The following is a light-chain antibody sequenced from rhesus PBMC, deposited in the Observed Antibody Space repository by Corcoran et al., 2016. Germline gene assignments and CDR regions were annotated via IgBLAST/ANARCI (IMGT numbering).Light chain of an antibody. Sequence: DIQMTQSPSSLSASVGDTVTITCQASQGISKYLAWYQQKPGKAPKLLIYDASTLQRGVSSRFSGSGAGTESTLTISSLQPEDFATYYCQQYNSYPYSFGQGTKVEIK. CDR3: QQYNSYPYS. J-gene: IGKJ2*01. CDR2: DAS. V-gene: IGKV1-25*01. CDR1: QGISKY.